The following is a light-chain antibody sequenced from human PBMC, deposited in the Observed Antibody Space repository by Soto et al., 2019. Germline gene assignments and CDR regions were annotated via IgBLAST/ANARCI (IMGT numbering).Light chain of an antibody. CDR3: QQYNSYSWT. CDR1: QSISSW. J-gene: IGKJ1*01. V-gene: IGKV1-5*03. Sequence: DLQMTQSPSTLSASVGDRVTITCRASQSISSWLAWYQQKPGKAPKILIYKASSLESGVPSRFSGSGSGTGFTLTIRSLQADDFATYYCQQYNSYSWTFGQGTKVEIK. CDR2: KAS.